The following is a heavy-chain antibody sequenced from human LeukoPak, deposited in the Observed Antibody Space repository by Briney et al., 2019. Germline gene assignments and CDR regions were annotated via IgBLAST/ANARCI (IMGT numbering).Heavy chain of an antibody. J-gene: IGHJ4*02. Sequence: PGRSLRLSCEASGFTFSNYGMHWVRQSPVKGLEWVAVISYDGDDRYYPDSVKGRFTISRDNFRNTLYLQMNSLRAEDTAVYYCAREVAGTGPFDYWGQGTLVTVSS. CDR1: GFTFSNYG. D-gene: IGHD2-15*01. CDR2: ISYDGDDR. V-gene: IGHV3-30*03. CDR3: AREVAGTGPFDY.